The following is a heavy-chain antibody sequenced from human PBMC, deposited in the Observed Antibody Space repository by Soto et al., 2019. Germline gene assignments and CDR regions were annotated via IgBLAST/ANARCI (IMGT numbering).Heavy chain of an antibody. CDR3: ARQRTTVVTQAYFDH. CDR1: GESISSSSYY. V-gene: IGHV4-39*01. Sequence: LSLTCIVSGESISSSSYYWGWIRQPPGKGLEWIGSIYYSGRTYYNPPFKSRVTISIDTSKNQFSLKLSSVTATDTAVYYCARQRTTVVTQAYFDHWGQGALVTVSS. CDR2: IYYSGRT. J-gene: IGHJ4*02. D-gene: IGHD2-21*02.